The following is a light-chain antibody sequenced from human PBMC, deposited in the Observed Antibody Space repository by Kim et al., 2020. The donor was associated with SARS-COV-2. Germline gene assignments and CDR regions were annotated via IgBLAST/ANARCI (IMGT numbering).Light chain of an antibody. CDR2: YDS. CDR3: QVWDSSSNHPV. CDR1: NIESKS. Sequence: PGKTGGITCGGNNIESKSVHWYQQKPGQAPVLVIYYDSDRPSGIPERFSGSNSGNMATLTISRVEAGDEADYYCQVWDSSSNHPVFGGGTKLTVL. V-gene: IGLV3-21*04. J-gene: IGLJ2*01.